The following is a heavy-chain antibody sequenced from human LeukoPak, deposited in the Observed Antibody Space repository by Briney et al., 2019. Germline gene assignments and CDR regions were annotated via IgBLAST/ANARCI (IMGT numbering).Heavy chain of an antibody. V-gene: IGHV3-23*01. J-gene: IGHJ4*02. CDR1: GFAFSCYA. D-gene: IGHD3-22*01. CDR3: EKDFYDSSGSRYDY. CDR2: IDGGGGRT. Sequence: GGSLRLSCTASGFAFSCYAMSWVRQAPGVGLEWVSAIDGGGGRTWHADSVRGRFTISRDNSKNTLFMQMNSLRAEDTAVYYCEKDFYDSSGSRYDYWGQGTLVTVPS.